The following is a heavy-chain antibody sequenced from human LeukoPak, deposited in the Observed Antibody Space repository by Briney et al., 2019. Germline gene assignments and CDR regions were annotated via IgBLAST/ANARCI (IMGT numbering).Heavy chain of an antibody. CDR3: AKDREWLLYGFDY. Sequence: PGRSLRLSCAASGFTFSSYGVHWVRQAPGKGLEWVAVISYDGSNKYYADSVKGRFTISRDNSKNTLYLQMNSLRAEDTAVYYCAKDREWLLYGFDYWGQGTLVTVSS. D-gene: IGHD3-3*01. V-gene: IGHV3-30*18. CDR2: ISYDGSNK. CDR1: GFTFSSYG. J-gene: IGHJ4*02.